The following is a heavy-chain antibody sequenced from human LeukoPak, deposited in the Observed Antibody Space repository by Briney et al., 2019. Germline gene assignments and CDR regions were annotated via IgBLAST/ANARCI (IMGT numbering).Heavy chain of an antibody. CDR1: GGSISSGGYY. Sequence: SETLPLTCTVSGGSISSGGYYWSWIRQHPGKGLEWIGYIYYSGSTYYNPSLKSRVTISVDTSKNQFSLKLSSVTAADTAVYYCARDNPYDSSGYYFGDIDIWGQGTMVTVSS. D-gene: IGHD3-22*01. J-gene: IGHJ3*02. V-gene: IGHV4-31*03. CDR3: ARDNPYDSSGYYFGDIDI. CDR2: IYYSGST.